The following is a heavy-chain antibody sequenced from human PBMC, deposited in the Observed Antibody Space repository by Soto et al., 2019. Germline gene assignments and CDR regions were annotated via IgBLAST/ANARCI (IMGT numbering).Heavy chain of an antibody. CDR1: ADFLNTNSYR. CDR2: ISYSGTI. J-gene: IGHJ4*02. D-gene: IGHD2-15*01. Sequence: SATLSLTCAVSADFLNTNSYRWGWIRQPPGKGLEWIASISYSGTIHYNPSLQSRVTVSIDTSKNQFSLKLNSVTATDTAEYYCGRLRGWGVVSPYVEFWGQGALVTVS. V-gene: IGHV4-39*01. CDR3: GRLRGWGVVSPYVEF.